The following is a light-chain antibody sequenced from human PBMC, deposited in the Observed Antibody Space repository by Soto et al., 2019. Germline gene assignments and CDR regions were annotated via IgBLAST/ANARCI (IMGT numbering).Light chain of an antibody. J-gene: IGKJ1*01. CDR3: QQYITYPWT. CDR1: QNINSW. Sequence: DIQMTQSPSTLSTSVGDRVTITCRASQNINSWLAWYQQKPGKAPELLTYKASSLESGVPSRFSGSGSGTEFSLTISSLQPDDFAAYYCQQYITYPWTFGQGTKVEIE. CDR2: KAS. V-gene: IGKV1-5*03.